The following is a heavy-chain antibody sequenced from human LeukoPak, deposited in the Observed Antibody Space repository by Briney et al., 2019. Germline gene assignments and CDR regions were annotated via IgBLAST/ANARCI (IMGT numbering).Heavy chain of an antibody. Sequence: PGGSLRLSCAASGFTFSTYTMSWVRQAPGKGLEWVSTIGGSGGSTYSADSVKGRFSISRDNSKNTLYLQMNNLRAEDTAVYYCAKEGGDTWTNFYFHYWGQGTLVTVSS. V-gene: IGHV3-23*01. D-gene: IGHD1-20*01. CDR3: AKEGGDTWTNFYFHY. CDR1: GFTFSTYT. J-gene: IGHJ4*02. CDR2: IGGSGGST.